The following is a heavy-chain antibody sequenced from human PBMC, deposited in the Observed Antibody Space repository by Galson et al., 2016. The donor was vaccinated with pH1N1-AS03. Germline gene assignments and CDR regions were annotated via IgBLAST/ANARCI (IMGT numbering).Heavy chain of an antibody. CDR1: GYLFTNYW. J-gene: IGHJ4*02. D-gene: IGHD1-26*01. V-gene: IGHV5-51*01. Sequence: SGAEVKQPGESLKISCKASGYLFTNYWIAWVRQMPGKGLEWMGIIYPSDSDVRYNPSFQGQVTISADKSINTAYPQWSSLKASDTAIYYCARHASPTILSYHFDFWGRGTLVTVSS. CDR2: IYPSDSDV. CDR3: ARHASPTILSYHFDF.